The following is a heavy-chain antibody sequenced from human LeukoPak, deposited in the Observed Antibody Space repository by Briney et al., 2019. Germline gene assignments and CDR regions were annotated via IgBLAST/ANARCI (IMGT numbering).Heavy chain of an antibody. V-gene: IGHV4-59*01. CDR3: ARPNDSGTYYRAFDI. CDR1: GGSITTYY. Sequence: PLETLSLTCTVSGGSITTYYWSWIRRPPGKGREWIGYINYSGTTNYNPSLKSRVTISVDTSKNQFSLKLRSVTAADTAVYYCARPNDSGTYYRAFDIWGQGTMVTVSS. D-gene: IGHD3-10*01. CDR2: INYSGTT. J-gene: IGHJ3*02.